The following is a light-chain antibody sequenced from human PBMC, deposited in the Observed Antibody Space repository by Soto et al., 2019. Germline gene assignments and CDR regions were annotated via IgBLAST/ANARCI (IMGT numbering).Light chain of an antibody. CDR1: TSGVGDYNL. V-gene: IGLV2-14*01. CDR2: DVS. J-gene: IGLJ1*01. Sequence: QSVLTQPASVSGSPGQSIAISCTGTTSGVGDYNLVSWYQQHPGKAPKLMIYDVSNRPSGISDRFSASKSGNTASLTISGLQAEDEADYYCSSYTSSNTLYVFGTGTKVTVL. CDR3: SSYTSSNTLYV.